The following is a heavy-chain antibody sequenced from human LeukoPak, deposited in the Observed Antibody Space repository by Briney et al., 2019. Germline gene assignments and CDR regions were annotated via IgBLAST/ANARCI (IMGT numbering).Heavy chain of an antibody. Sequence: GGSLRLSCAASGFTFDDYAMHWVRHAPGKGLEWVSGVSWNIGSIDSADSVKGRFTISRDNAQNSLYLQMNSLRAEDMALYYCAKDRGDGYKRDYFDYWGQGTLVTVSS. CDR2: VSWNIGSI. J-gene: IGHJ4*02. CDR3: AKDRGDGYKRDYFDY. CDR1: GFTFDDYA. D-gene: IGHD5-24*01. V-gene: IGHV3-9*03.